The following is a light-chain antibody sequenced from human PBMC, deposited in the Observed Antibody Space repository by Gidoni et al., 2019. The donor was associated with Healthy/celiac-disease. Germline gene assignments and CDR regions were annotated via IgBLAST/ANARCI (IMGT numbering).Light chain of an antibody. CDR1: SSDVGGYNY. CDR3: SSYTSSSTLVV. Sequence: QSALTQPASVSGPPGPSITISCTGTSSDVGGYNYVSWYQQHPGKAPKLMIYEVRNRPSGVSNRFSGSKSGNTASLTISGLQAEDEADYYCSSYTSSSTLVVFGGGTKLTVL. CDR2: EVR. J-gene: IGLJ2*01. V-gene: IGLV2-14*01.